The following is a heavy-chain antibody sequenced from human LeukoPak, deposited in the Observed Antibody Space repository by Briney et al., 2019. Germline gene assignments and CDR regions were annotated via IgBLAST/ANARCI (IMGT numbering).Heavy chain of an antibody. CDR1: GGSISSYY. CDR3: ARDSGSSTHDP. D-gene: IGHD2-2*01. Sequence: SETLSLTCTVSGGSISSYYWSWIRQPPGKGLEWIGYIYDSGSTKYNPSLKSRVTISIDTSKNQFSLNLSSVTAADTAVYYCARDSGSSTHDPWGQGTLVTVSS. J-gene: IGHJ5*02. V-gene: IGHV4-59*01. CDR2: IYDSGST.